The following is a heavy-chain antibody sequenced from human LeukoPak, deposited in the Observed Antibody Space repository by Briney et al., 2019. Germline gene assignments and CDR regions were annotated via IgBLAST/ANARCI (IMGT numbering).Heavy chain of an antibody. CDR3: ASGITMVRGPTHFDY. Sequence: GGSLRLSCAASGFTFSSYSMNWVRQAPGKRLEWVSSISSSSSYRYYADSVKGRFTISRDNAKNSLYLQMNSLRAEDTAVYYCASGITMVRGPTHFDYWGQGTLVTVSS. V-gene: IGHV3-21*01. D-gene: IGHD3-10*01. CDR2: ISSSSSYR. J-gene: IGHJ4*02. CDR1: GFTFSSYS.